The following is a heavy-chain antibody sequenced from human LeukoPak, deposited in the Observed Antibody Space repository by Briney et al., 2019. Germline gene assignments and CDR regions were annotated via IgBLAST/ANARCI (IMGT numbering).Heavy chain of an antibody. V-gene: IGHV3-7*03. CDR1: GFTFSSYG. J-gene: IGHJ4*02. D-gene: IGHD4-11*01. CDR2: IKQDGSEK. Sequence: GGSLRLSCAASGFTFSSYGMHWVRQAPGKGLEWVANIKQDGSEKYYVDSVKGRFTISRDNAKNSLYLQMNSLRAEDTAVYYCARDEHYSNYESDNFDYWGQGTLVTVSS. CDR3: ARDEHYSNYESDNFDY.